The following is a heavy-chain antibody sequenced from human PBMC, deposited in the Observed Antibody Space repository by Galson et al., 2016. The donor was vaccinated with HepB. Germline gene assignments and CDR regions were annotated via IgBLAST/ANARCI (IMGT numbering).Heavy chain of an antibody. J-gene: IGHJ6*02. CDR1: GFTFDDYT. CDR2: ISWDGRSP. V-gene: IGHV3-43*01. CDR3: AKDSYRLVIMSLVDV. D-gene: IGHD3-9*01. Sequence: SLRLSCAASGFTFDDYTMHWVRQAPGKGLEWLALISWDGRSPDYADSVRGRFTISRDNRQNILYLEMNSLTMEDTALYYCAKDSYRLVIMSLVDVWGQGTTVTVSS.